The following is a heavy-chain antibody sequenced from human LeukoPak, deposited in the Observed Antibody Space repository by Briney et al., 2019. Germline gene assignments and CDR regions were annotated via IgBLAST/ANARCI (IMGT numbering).Heavy chain of an antibody. CDR1: GFTFSSYA. V-gene: IGHV3-30-3*01. CDR3: ARNPSGGSYEVDYFDY. CDR2: ISYDGSNK. D-gene: IGHD1-26*01. J-gene: IGHJ4*02. Sequence: GGSLRLSCAASGFTFSSYAMHWVRQAPGKGLEWVAVISYDGSNKYYADSVKGRFTISRDNSKNTLYLQMNSLRAEDTAVYYCARNPSGGSYEVDYFDYWGQGTLVTVSS.